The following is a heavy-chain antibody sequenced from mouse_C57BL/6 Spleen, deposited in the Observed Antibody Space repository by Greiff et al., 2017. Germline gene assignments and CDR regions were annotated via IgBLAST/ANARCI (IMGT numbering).Heavy chain of an antibody. J-gene: IGHJ4*01. CDR1: GYSITSGYY. CDR3: ARERSTMATYYAMDY. Sequence: EVQLQQSGPGLVKPSQSLSLTCSVTGYSITSGYYWNWIRQFPGNKLEWMGYISYDGSNNYNPSLKNRISITRDTSKNQFFLKLNSVTTEDTATYYCARERSTMATYYAMDYWGQGTSVTVSS. V-gene: IGHV3-6*01. CDR2: ISYDGSN. D-gene: IGHD2-1*01.